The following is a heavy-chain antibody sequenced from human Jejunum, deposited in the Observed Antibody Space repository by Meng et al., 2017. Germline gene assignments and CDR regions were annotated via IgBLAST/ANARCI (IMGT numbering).Heavy chain of an antibody. CDR3: ARRAVGARGWIDP. D-gene: IGHD4/OR15-4a*01. CDR2: VYDNGNT. Sequence: QGQLQGSGPGLVRPAGTLSLTCTVSGDSSSGPDWNWIRQPPGKGLEWIGCVYDNGNTNYNPSLKSRDTMSLDTSKNQFSLRLSSVTAEDTAVYYCARRAVGARGWIDPWGQGTLVTVSS. J-gene: IGHJ5*02. V-gene: IGHV4-59*11. CDR1: GDSSSGPD.